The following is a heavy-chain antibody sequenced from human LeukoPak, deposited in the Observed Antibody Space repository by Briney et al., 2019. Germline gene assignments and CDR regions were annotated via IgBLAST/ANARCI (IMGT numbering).Heavy chain of an antibody. J-gene: IGHJ4*02. CDR2: IYYSGST. V-gene: IGHV4-59*08. D-gene: IGHD2-15*01. CDR1: GVSISSYY. CDR3: ARHPFATPFDY. Sequence: SETLSLTCTVSGVSISSYYWSWIRQPPGKGLEWIGYIYYSGSTNYNPSLKSRVTISVDTSKNQFSLKLSSVTAADTAVYYCARHPFATPFDYWGRGTLLTVSS.